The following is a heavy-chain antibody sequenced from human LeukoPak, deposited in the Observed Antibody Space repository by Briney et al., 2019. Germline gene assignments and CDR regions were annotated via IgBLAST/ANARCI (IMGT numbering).Heavy chain of an antibody. CDR1: GGSISSYY. CDR2: IYYSGST. CDR3: ARDKEGLNYFDY. J-gene: IGHJ4*02. V-gene: IGHV4-59*12. Sequence: SETLSLTCTVSGGSISSYYWSWIRQPPGKGLEWIGYIYYSGSTNYNPSLKSRVTISVDTSKNQFSLKLSSVTAADTAVYYCARDKEGLNYFDYWGQGTLVTVSS.